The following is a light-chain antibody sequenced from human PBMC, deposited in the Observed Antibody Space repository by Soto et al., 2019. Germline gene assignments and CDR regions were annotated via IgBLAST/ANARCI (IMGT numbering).Light chain of an antibody. V-gene: IGKV3-15*01. CDR3: HQYDTWPPLT. Sequence: EIVMTQSPATLSVSPGERATLSCRASQNVGTKLAWYQQKPGQAPRLLIYGASTRPTGIPARFSGSGSGTEFTLTISSLQSEDFAVYYCHQYDTWPPLTFGGGTKVEIK. CDR2: GAS. J-gene: IGKJ4*01. CDR1: QNVGTK.